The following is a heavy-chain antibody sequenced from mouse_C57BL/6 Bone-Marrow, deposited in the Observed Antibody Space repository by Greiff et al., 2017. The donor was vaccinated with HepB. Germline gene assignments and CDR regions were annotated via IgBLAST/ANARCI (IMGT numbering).Heavy chain of an antibody. V-gene: IGHV10-3*01. Sequence: GGGLVQPKGSLKLSCAASGFTFNTYAMHWVRQAPGKGLEWVARIRSKSSNYATYYADSVKDRFTISRDDSQSMLYLQMNNLTTENTALYYCVRSAYNSDYYYAMDYWGQGTSVTVSS. J-gene: IGHJ4*01. D-gene: IGHD2-5*01. CDR3: VRSAYNSDYYYAMDY. CDR2: IRSKSSNYAT. CDR1: GFTFNTYA.